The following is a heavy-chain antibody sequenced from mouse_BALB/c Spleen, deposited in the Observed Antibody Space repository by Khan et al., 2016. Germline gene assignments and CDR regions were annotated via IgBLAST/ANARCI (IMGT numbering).Heavy chain of an antibody. CDR1: GYSITSGSY. CDR2: INYDGSH. V-gene: IGHV3-6*02. Sequence: EVQLQESGPGLVKPSQSLSLTCSVTGYSITSGSYWNWIRQFPGDKLEWMGYINYDGSHNYNPSLKNRISINRDTSKNTFFLKLNAVTTEDTATYYCATYGNYGGFAYWGQGTLVTVSA. CDR3: ATYGNYGGFAY. J-gene: IGHJ3*01. D-gene: IGHD2-1*01.